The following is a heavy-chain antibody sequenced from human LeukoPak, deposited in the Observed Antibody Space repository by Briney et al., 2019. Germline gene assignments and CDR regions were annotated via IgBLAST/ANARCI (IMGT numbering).Heavy chain of an antibody. J-gene: IGHJ4*02. Sequence: GESLKISCKGSGYRFTSYWIGWVRQMPGKGLEWMGIIYPDDSDTRYSPSFQGQVTISADKSISTAHLQWSSLKASDTAIYYCARRTFGDYYFDYWGRGTLVTVSS. CDR3: ARRTFGDYYFDY. V-gene: IGHV5-51*01. D-gene: IGHD4-17*01. CDR1: GYRFTSYW. CDR2: IYPDDSDT.